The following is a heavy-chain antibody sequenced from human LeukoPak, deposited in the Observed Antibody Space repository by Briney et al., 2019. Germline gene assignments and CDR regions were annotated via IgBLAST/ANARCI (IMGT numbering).Heavy chain of an antibody. CDR1: GITLSNYR. D-gene: IGHD4-17*01. CDR2: ISTSSSYI. V-gene: IGHV3-21*01. CDR3: ARDNGDYDFYY. Sequence: PGGSLRLSCAASGITLSNYRMNWVRQAPGKGLEWVSSISTSSSYIYYADSAKGRFTISRDNAKNSLYLQMNSLRAEDTAIYYCARDNGDYDFYYWGQGTLVTVSS. J-gene: IGHJ4*02.